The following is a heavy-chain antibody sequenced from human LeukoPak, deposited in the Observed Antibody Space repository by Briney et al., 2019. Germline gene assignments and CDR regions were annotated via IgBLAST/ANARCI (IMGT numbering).Heavy chain of an antibody. CDR1: GFTFDDYA. Sequence: PGRSLRLSCAASGFTFDDYAMHWVRQAPGKGLEWVSGISWNSGSIGYADSVKGRFTISRDNAKNSLYLQMNSLRSEDTALYYCAKDLGFLWVGERGFDFWGQGTMVTVSS. D-gene: IGHD3-10*01. CDR3: AKDLGFLWVGERGFDF. V-gene: IGHV3-9*01. CDR2: ISWNSGSI. J-gene: IGHJ3*01.